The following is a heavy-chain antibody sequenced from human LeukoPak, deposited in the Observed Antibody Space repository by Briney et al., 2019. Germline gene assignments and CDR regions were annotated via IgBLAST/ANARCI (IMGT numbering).Heavy chain of an antibody. V-gene: IGHV4-4*09. CDR3: ARAISHNWNYAVLDY. Sequence: PSETLSLTCTVSGGSISSYYWSWIRQPPGKGLEWIGYIYTSGSTNYNPSLKSRVTISVDTSTNQFSLKLSSVAAADTAVYYCARAISHNWNYAVLDYWGQGTLVTVSS. CDR1: GGSISSYY. J-gene: IGHJ4*02. CDR2: IYTSGST. D-gene: IGHD1-7*01.